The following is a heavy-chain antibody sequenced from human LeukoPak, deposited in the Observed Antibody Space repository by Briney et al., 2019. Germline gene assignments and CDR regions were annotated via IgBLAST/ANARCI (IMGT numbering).Heavy chain of an antibody. V-gene: IGHV3-66*01. CDR2: IYGGGST. J-gene: IGHJ4*02. Sequence: PGGSLRLSCAASGFXVSNNYMSWVRQAPGKGLEWLSVIYGGGSTYYADSVKGRFTISRDNSKNTLSLQMNSLRSEDTAVYYCARGAGAYGDRYLAYWGQGTLVTVSS. CDR3: ARGAGAYGDRYLAY. D-gene: IGHD2-21*02. CDR1: GFXVSNNY.